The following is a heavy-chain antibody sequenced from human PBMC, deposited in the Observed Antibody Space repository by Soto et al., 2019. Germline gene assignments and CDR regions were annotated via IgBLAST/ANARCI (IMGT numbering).Heavy chain of an antibody. D-gene: IGHD2-15*01. J-gene: IGHJ4*02. V-gene: IGHV3-23*01. Sequence: GGSLRLSCAASGFTFSNYAMSWVRQAPGKGLEWVSGLSGSGGITYYADSVKGRFTVSRDNSKNTLYLQMNSLRAEDTAVYYCAIRLGYCSGGYCQYWGQGTLVTVSS. CDR1: GFTFSNYA. CDR2: LSGSGGIT. CDR3: AIRLGYCSGGYCQY.